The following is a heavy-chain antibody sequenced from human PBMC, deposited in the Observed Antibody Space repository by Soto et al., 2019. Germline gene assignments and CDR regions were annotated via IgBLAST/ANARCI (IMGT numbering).Heavy chain of an antibody. D-gene: IGHD3-3*01. J-gene: IGHJ3*02. CDR3: ARDNGPYYDLPLDAFDI. V-gene: IGHV1-46*01. Sequence: ASVKVSCKASGYTFTSYYMHWVRQAPGQGLEWMGIINPSGGSTSYAQKFQGRVTMTRDTSTSTVYMELSSLRSEDTAVYYCARDNGPYYDLPLDAFDIWGQGTMVTV. CDR1: GYTFTSYY. CDR2: INPSGGST.